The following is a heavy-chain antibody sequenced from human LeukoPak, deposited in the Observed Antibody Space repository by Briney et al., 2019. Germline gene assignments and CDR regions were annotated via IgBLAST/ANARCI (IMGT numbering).Heavy chain of an antibody. CDR3: AKGGVSSYNPFDH. V-gene: IGHV4-39*07. CDR2: VSHTGST. CDR1: GGSITSGNYY. J-gene: IGHJ4*02. D-gene: IGHD1-26*01. Sequence: SETLSLTCTVSGGSITSGNYYWGWIRQPPGKGLEWIGSVSHTGSTYCNPSLKSRVTISVDTSKNQFSLKLSSVTAADTAVYYCAKGGVSSYNPFDHWGQGTLVTVSS.